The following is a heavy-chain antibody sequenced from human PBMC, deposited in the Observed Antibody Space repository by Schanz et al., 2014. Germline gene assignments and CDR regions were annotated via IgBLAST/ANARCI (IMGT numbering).Heavy chain of an antibody. CDR3: AKDLNRVATAPQS. J-gene: IGHJ5*02. CDR1: GFTFGSYP. Sequence: VQLVESGGGVVQPGRSLRLSCAASGFTFGSYPIHWVRQAPGKGLEWVSTISGRGIDTYYADSVKGRFTVSRDNSKNTVYLQMNSLRDEDTALYYCAKDLNRVATAPQSWGQGTLVTVSS. V-gene: IGHV3-23*04. D-gene: IGHD5-12*01. CDR2: ISGRGIDT.